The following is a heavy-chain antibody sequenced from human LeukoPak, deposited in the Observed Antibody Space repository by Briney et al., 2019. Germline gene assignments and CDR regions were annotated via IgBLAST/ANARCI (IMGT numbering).Heavy chain of an antibody. V-gene: IGHV3-23*01. Sequence: XSGSGGSTYYADSVKGRFTISRDNSKNTLYLQMNSLRAEDTAVYYCAKALRIAARARDWFDPWGQGTLVTVSS. J-gene: IGHJ5*02. CDR3: AKALRIAARARDWFDP. D-gene: IGHD6-6*01. CDR2: XSGSGGST.